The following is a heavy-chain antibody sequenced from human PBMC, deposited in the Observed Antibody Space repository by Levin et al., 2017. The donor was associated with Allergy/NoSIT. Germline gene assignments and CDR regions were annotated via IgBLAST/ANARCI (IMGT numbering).Heavy chain of an antibody. CDR2: FDPEDGET. CDR3: ATAGSITIFGVGRSYYYYGMDV. Sequence: GESLKISCKVSGYTLTELSMHWVRQAPGKGLEWVGGFDPEDGETIYAQKFQGRVTMTEDTSTDTAYMELSSLRSEDTDVYYCATAGSITIFGVGRSYYYYGMDVWGQGTTVTVSS. CDR1: GYTLTELS. D-gene: IGHD3-3*01. V-gene: IGHV1-24*01. J-gene: IGHJ6*02.